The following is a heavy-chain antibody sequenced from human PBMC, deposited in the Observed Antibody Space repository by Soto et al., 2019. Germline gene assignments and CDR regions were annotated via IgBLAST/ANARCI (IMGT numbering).Heavy chain of an antibody. CDR3: ARLGSIAALRDWYFDL. V-gene: IGHV3-30*03. CDR1: GFTFSSYG. CDR2: ISYDGSNK. D-gene: IGHD6-6*01. J-gene: IGHJ2*01. Sequence: PGGSLRLSCAASGFTFSSYGMHWVRQAPGKGLEWVAVISYDGSNKYYADSVKGRFTISRDNAKNSLYLQMNSLRAEDTAVYYCARLGSIAALRDWYFDLWGRGTLVTVSS.